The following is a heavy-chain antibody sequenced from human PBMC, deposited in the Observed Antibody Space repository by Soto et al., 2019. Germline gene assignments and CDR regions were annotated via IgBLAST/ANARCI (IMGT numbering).Heavy chain of an antibody. CDR1: GGSISSSNW. Sequence: QVQLQESGPGLVKPSGTLSLTCAVSGGSISSSNWWSWVRQPPGKGLEWIGEIYHSGSTNYNPSLKSRVTISVDKFKNQFSLKLSSVTAADTAVYYCARAAVVKLLWFGGYDYWGQGTLVTVSS. CDR3: ARAAVVKLLWFGGYDY. J-gene: IGHJ4*02. V-gene: IGHV4-4*02. CDR2: IYHSGST. D-gene: IGHD3-10*01.